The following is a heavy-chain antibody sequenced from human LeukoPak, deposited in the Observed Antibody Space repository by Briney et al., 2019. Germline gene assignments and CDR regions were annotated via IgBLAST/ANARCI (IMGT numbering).Heavy chain of an antibody. CDR1: GYIFSGYY. CDR2: INPNSGDT. CDR3: AGTPRNHDYYGMDV. J-gene: IGHJ6*02. V-gene: IGHV1-2*02. D-gene: IGHD1-14*01. Sequence: ASVKVSCKASGYIFSGYYMHWVRQAPGQGLEWLGWINPNSGDTNYAQKYQGRVTMTRDTSIRTVYMEARRLRSDDTAVYYCAGTPRNHDYYGMDVWGQGTTVTVSS.